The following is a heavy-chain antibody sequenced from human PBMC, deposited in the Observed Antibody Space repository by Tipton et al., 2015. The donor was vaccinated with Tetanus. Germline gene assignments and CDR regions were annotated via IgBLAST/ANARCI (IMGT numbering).Heavy chain of an antibody. CDR1: RGPISSYY. D-gene: IGHD5-24*01. V-gene: IGHV4-4*07. J-gene: IGHJ4*02. CDR3: ARGITDGYNRRFDY. CDR2: ISNGNP. Sequence: QVQLVQSGAEVKPSETLSLICSVSRGPISSYYWSWIRQPAGKGLEWIGHISNGNPDYTPSLKSRVTLSVDTSKSGFSLKLRSVTAADTGVYYCARGITDGYNRRFDYWGQGILVAVSP.